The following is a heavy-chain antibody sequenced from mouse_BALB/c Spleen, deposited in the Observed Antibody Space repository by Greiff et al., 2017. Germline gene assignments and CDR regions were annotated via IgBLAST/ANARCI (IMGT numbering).Heavy chain of an antibody. CDR3: AGYDDPY. V-gene: IGHV5-17*02. Sequence: EVKVVESGGGLVQPGGSRKLSCAASGFTFSSFGMHWVRQAPEKGLEWVAYISSGSSTIYYADTVKGRFTISRDNPKNTLFLQMTSLRSEDTAMYYCAGYDDPYWGQGTLVTVSA. D-gene: IGHD2-14*01. CDR1: GFTFSSFG. J-gene: IGHJ3*01. CDR2: ISSGSSTI.